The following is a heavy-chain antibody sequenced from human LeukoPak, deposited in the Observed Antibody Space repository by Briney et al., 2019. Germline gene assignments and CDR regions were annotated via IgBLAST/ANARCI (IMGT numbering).Heavy chain of an antibody. CDR1: GINFGDYA. CDR3: IANYYDSSGYPIAYYFDY. J-gene: IGHJ4*02. V-gene: IGHV3-49*04. Sequence: PGGSLSLFCTASGINFGDYAMSWVRQAPGKGLEWVGFIRSKAYGETTEYAASVKGRFTISRDDSKSMAYLQMNSLKTEDTAVYYCIANYYDSSGYPIAYYFDYWGQGTMVTVSS. D-gene: IGHD3-22*01. CDR2: IRSKAYGETT.